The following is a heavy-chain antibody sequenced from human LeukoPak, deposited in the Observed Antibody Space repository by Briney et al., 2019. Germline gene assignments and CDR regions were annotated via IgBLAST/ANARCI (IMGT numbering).Heavy chain of an antibody. V-gene: IGHV4-59*08. D-gene: IGHD4-17*01. CDR3: ARHMTTVNPFDY. Sequence: PSETLSLTCTVSGGSISSYYWSWIRQPPGKGLEWIGYIYYSGSTNYNPSLKSRVTISVDTSKNQFSLKLSSVTAADTAVYYCARHMTTVNPFDYWGQGTLVTVSS. CDR2: IYYSGST. J-gene: IGHJ4*02. CDR1: GGSISSYY.